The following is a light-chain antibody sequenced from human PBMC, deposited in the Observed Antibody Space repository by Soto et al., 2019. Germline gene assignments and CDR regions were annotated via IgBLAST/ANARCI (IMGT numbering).Light chain of an antibody. CDR3: QQHYSSPHT. V-gene: IGKV4-1*01. CDR2: WAS. J-gene: IGKJ2*01. Sequence: DIVMTQSPDSLAMSLGERATINCKSSQSVLYSSNNKNYLSWYQQKPGQPPKLLIYWASTRESGVPDRFSGSGSGTDFTLTISSLQAEDVAVYYCQQHYSSPHTFGQGTKLEIK. CDR1: QSVLYSSNNKNY.